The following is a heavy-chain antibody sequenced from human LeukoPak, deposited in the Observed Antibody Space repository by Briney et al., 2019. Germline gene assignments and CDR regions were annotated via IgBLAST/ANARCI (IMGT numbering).Heavy chain of an antibody. CDR2: INHSGST. CDR3: ARHGGSSWTYFDY. V-gene: IGHV4-34*01. CDR1: GGSFSGYY. Sequence: SETLSLTCAVYGGSFSGYYWSWIRQPPGKGLEWIGEINHSGSTNYNPSLKSRVTISVDTSKNQFSLKLSSVTAADTAVYYCARHGGSSWTYFDYWGQGTLVTVSS. J-gene: IGHJ4*02. D-gene: IGHD6-13*01.